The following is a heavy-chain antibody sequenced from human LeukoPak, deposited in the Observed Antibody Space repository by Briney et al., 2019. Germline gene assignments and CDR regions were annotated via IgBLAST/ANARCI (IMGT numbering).Heavy chain of an antibody. CDR1: GASITSYY. CDR2: TSTTVGT. D-gene: IGHD3-10*01. Sequence: SETLSLTCTVSGASITSYYWSWIRQPAGKGLEWLGRTSTTVGTYYSPSLKSRVTISIDTSKSQFSLRLTSVTAGDTAVYFCAGGYGSGTYSAWGQGTLVTVSS. V-gene: IGHV4-4*07. J-gene: IGHJ5*02. CDR3: AGGYGSGTYSA.